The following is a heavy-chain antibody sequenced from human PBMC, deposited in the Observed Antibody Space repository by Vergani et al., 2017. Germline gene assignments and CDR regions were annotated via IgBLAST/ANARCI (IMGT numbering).Heavy chain of an antibody. Sequence: QMQLVQSGAEVKKTGSSVKVSCKASGYTFTYRYLHWVRQAPGQALEWMGWITPFNGNTNYAQKFQDRVTITRDRSMSTAYMELSSLRSEDTAVYYCARDTEDYGDYPLDYWGQGTLVTVSS. CDR2: ITPFNGNT. V-gene: IGHV1-45*02. D-gene: IGHD4-17*01. CDR3: ARDTEDYGDYPLDY. CDR1: GYTFTYRY. J-gene: IGHJ4*02.